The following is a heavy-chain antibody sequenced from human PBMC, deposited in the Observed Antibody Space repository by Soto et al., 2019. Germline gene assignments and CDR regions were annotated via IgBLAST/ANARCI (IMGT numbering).Heavy chain of an antibody. Sequence: SETLSLTCAVSGYSISSSNWWGWIRQPPGKGLEWIGYIYYSGTTYYNPSLKSRVTMSVDTSKNQFSLKLTSVTSVDTAVYYCARREIQGPIDYWGQGTLVTVSS. CDR2: IYYSGTT. CDR1: GYSISSSNW. D-gene: IGHD1-26*01. V-gene: IGHV4-28*01. CDR3: ARREIQGPIDY. J-gene: IGHJ4*02.